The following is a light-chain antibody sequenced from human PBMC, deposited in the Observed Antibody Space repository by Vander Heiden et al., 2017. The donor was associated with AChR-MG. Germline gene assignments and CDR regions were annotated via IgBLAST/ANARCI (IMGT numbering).Light chain of an antibody. Sequence: EIVLTQSPGTLSLSPGERATLSCRASQSVSGSYLAWYQQKPGQAPRLLIYSASSRATGIPDRFSGSGSGTDFTLTISRLEPEDFAVYYCQQYGISPQTFGQGTKLEIK. CDR2: SAS. CDR3: QQYGISPQT. CDR1: QSVSGSY. V-gene: IGKV3-20*01. J-gene: IGKJ2*01.